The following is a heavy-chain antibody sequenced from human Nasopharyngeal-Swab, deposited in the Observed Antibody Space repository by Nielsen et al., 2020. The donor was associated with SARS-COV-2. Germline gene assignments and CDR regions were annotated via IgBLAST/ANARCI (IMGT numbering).Heavy chain of an antibody. CDR3: ARASKTGAAAGLHPFGN. Sequence: GESLKISCAASEFTLSSYCMTWVRQAPGKGLEWVSSIGGSGDSTFYADSVKGRFTISRDNAQNSLSLQMNSLREEDTAIYYCARASKTGAAAGLHPFGNWGQGTLVTVSS. J-gene: IGHJ4*02. D-gene: IGHD6-13*01. CDR1: EFTLSSYC. CDR2: IGGSGDST. V-gene: IGHV3-23*01.